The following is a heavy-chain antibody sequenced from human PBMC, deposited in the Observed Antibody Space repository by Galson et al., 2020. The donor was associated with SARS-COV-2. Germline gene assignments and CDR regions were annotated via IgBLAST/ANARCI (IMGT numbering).Heavy chain of an antibody. D-gene: IGHD3-22*01. Sequence: ASVKVSCKASGYTFTTYGITWVRQAPGQGLEWMGWINTYNGNTNYAQKLQGSVTMTTDTSTSTAYMELRSLRSDDTAVYYCAREPYYYDTSGYYYFDYWGQGTLVTVSS. CDR3: AREPYYYDTSGYYYFDY. CDR2: INTYNGNT. V-gene: IGHV1-18*01. J-gene: IGHJ4*02. CDR1: GYTFTTYG.